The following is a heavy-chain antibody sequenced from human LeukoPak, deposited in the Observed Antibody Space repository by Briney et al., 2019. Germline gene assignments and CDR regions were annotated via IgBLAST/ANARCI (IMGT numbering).Heavy chain of an antibody. CDR1: VTSFGSYY. D-gene: IGHD4-17*01. Sequence: TSSETLSLTCAVCVTSFGSYYWMWMPQPPGKGLEGIGEVKHSGYTNDNPSRKGRVTISVDTSKNQFALRVMFVTVGPTAVFFFAGMTTGHDFWGQGTLVTVSS. V-gene: IGHV4-34*01. CDR3: AGMTTGHDF. J-gene: IGHJ4*02. CDR2: VKHSGYT.